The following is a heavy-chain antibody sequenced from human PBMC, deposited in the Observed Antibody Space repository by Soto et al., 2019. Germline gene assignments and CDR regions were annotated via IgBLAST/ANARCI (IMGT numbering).Heavy chain of an antibody. CDR2: ISSSSSYI. Sequence: GGSLRLSCAASGFTFSSYSVSWVRQAQGKGLEWVSSISSSSSYIYYADSVKGRFTISRDNAKNSLYLQMNSLRAEDTAVYYCARIVDPYSSSSSDYWGRGTLVTVSS. D-gene: IGHD6-6*01. J-gene: IGHJ4*02. CDR1: GFTFSSYS. CDR3: ARIVDPYSSSSSDY. V-gene: IGHV3-21*01.